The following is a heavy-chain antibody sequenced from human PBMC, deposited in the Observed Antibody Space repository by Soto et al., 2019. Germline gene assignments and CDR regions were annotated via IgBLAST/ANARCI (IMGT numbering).Heavy chain of an antibody. Sequence: QVQLVQSAGEVKQPGASVRVSCKASGYTFTSFGITWVRQAPGQGLEWMGWISPNSGDTRYAQNLQGRVTMTTDKYTSTAYMELRSLTSDDTALYYCARGMWTLNGPQNFFDYWGQGALVTVSS. J-gene: IGHJ4*02. D-gene: IGHD2-21*01. CDR1: GYTFTSFG. V-gene: IGHV1-18*01. CDR2: ISPNSGDT. CDR3: ARGMWTLNGPQNFFDY.